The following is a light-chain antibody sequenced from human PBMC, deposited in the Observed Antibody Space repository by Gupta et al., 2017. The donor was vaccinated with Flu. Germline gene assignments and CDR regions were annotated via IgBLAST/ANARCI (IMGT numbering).Light chain of an antibody. CDR3: SSCTSSSTYV. Sequence: TSSDIGGYNYVSWYQQHPGKAPKLMIYEVVNRPSGVSNRFSGSKSGNTASLTISGLQADDEADYYCSSCTSSSTYVFGTGTKVTVL. CDR2: EVV. V-gene: IGLV2-14*01. J-gene: IGLJ1*01. CDR1: SSDIGGYNY.